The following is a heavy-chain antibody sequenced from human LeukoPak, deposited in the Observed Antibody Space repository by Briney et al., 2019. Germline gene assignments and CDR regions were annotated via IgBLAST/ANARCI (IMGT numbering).Heavy chain of an antibody. CDR2: ISAYNGNT. CDR1: GYTFTSYG. V-gene: IGHV1-18*01. CDR3: ASAGGSYGGGSFDY. D-gene: IGHD1-26*01. Sequence: GASVKVSCKASGYTFTSYGISWVRQAPGQGLEWMGWISAYNGNTNYAQKLRGRVTMTTDTSTSTAYMELRSLRSDDTAVYYCASAGGSYGGGSFDYWGQGTLVTVSS. J-gene: IGHJ4*02.